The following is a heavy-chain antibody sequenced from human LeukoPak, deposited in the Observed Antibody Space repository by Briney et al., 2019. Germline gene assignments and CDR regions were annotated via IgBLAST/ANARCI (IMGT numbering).Heavy chain of an antibody. V-gene: IGHV4-39*01. Sequence: SETLSLTCTVSGGSISSSSYYWAWIRQPPGKGLDWIWSIYYSGSTYYNPSLTSRVTISVDTSKNQFSLKLSSVTAADTAVYYCARLGSSGYYGNWFDPWGQGTLVTVSS. J-gene: IGHJ5*02. D-gene: IGHD3-22*01. CDR1: GGSISSSSYY. CDR2: IYYSGST. CDR3: ARLGSSGYYGNWFDP.